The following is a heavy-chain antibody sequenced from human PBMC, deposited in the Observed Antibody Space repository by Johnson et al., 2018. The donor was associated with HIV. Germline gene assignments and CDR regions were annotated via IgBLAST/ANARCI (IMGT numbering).Heavy chain of an antibody. CDR1: GFTFSSYG. CDR2: ISYDGTNK. Sequence: QVQLVESGGGVVQPGRSLRLSCAASGFTFSSYGMLWVRQAPGKGLEWVAVISYDGTNKYYADSVKGRFTISRDNSKNTVYLQMNSLGAEDTALYYCAKGGIATLFFDIWGQGTMVTVSS. CDR3: AKGGIATLFFDI. D-gene: IGHD6-13*01. V-gene: IGHV3-30*18. J-gene: IGHJ3*02.